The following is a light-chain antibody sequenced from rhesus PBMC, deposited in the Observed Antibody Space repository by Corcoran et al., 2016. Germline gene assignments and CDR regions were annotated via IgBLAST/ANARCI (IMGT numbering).Light chain of an antibody. CDR3: QQYSSRPPS. CDR1: QGISSW. V-gene: IGKV1-22*01. CDR2: KAS. J-gene: IGKJ2*01. Sequence: DIQMTQSPSSLSASVGDTVTITCRASQGISSWLAWYQQKPGKAPKLLIYKASSLQSGVPSRFSCSGSGTDFTLTISSLQSEDFATYYCQQYSSRPPSCGQGTKVEIK.